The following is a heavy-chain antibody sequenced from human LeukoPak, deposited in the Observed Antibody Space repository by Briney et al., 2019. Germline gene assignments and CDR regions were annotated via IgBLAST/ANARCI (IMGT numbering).Heavy chain of an antibody. Sequence: SQTLSLTCAISGDNVSSNSAAWNWIRQSPSRGLEWLGRTYYRSKWYNDYAVSVKSRISINPDTSKNQFSLQMNSVTPEDTAVYYCARDPFVDSDWFDSWGQGTLVTVSS. J-gene: IGHJ5*01. CDR3: ARDPFVDSDWFDS. CDR2: TYYRSKWYN. D-gene: IGHD2-21*01. V-gene: IGHV6-1*01. CDR1: GDNVSSNSAA.